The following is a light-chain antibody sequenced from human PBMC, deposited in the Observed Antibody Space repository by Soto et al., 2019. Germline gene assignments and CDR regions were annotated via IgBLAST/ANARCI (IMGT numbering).Light chain of an antibody. CDR1: QSVGTR. CDR3: QHYQSGHPIT. V-gene: IGKV3-20*01. Sequence: EILLTQSQYTLSLSPGERSTLSCISAQSVGTRLAWYQHKTGQAPRLLISGASSRATGIPDRFTGSGSETSFTLTISRLKPEDFALYYCQHYQSGHPITFGQGTRLAIK. CDR2: GAS. J-gene: IGKJ5*01.